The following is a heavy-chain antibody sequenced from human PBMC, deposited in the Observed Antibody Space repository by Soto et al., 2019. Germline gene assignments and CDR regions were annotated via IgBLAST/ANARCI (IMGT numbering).Heavy chain of an antibody. CDR3: ARLSRWGSYRWGFDY. V-gene: IGHV4-39*01. D-gene: IGHD3-16*02. J-gene: IGHJ4*02. CDR2: IYYSGST. CDR1: GGSISSSSYY. Sequence: SETLSLTCTVSGGSISSSSYYWGWIRKPPGKGLEWIGSIYYSGSTYYNPSLKSRVTISVDTSKNQFSLKLSSVTAADTAVYYCARLSRWGSYRWGFDYWGQGTLVTVSS.